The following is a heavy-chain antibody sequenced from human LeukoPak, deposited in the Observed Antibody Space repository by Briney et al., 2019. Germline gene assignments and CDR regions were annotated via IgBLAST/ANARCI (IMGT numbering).Heavy chain of an antibody. CDR3: AKDLSITMIVVVITAFDY. V-gene: IGHV3-23*01. Sequence: PGGSLRLSCTVSGFTVSSNSMSWVRQAPGKGLEWVSAISGSGGSTYYADSVKGRFTISRDNSKNTLYLQMNSLRAEDTAVYYCAKDLSITMIVVVITAFDYWGQGTLVTVSS. J-gene: IGHJ4*02. D-gene: IGHD3-22*01. CDR1: GFTVSSNS. CDR2: ISGSGGST.